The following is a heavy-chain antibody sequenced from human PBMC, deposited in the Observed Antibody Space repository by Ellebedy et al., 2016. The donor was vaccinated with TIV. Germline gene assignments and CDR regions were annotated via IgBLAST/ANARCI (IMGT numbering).Heavy chain of an antibody. CDR3: ARTAVRPDFYGWFDP. D-gene: IGHD3-3*01. CDR2: IYYSGST. V-gene: IGHV4-59*01. J-gene: IGHJ5*02. CDR1: GGSISSYY. Sequence: SETLSLTXTVSGGSISSYYWSWIRQPPGKGLEWIGYIYYSGSTNYNPSLKSRVTISVDTSKNQFSLKLSSVTAADTAVYYCARTAVRPDFYGWFDPWGQGTLVTVSS.